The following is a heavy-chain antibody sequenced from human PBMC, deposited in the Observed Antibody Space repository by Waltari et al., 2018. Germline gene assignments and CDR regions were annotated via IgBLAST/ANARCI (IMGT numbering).Heavy chain of an antibody. Sequence: QVQLVQSGAEVKKPGASVKVSCKASGYTFNDYVLHWVRQAPGQSLEWMGWINAGTGKTIYSRKFQGRVIITRDTSASTAYVELSSLASEDTAVYYCARTTHEIEDYAQYWGQGTLVTVSS. D-gene: IGHD2-2*01. CDR2: INAGTGKT. CDR3: ARTTHEIEDYAQY. J-gene: IGHJ1*01. CDR1: GYTFNDYV. V-gene: IGHV1-3*01.